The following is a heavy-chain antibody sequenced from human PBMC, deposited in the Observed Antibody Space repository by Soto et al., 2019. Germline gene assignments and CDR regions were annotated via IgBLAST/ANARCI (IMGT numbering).Heavy chain of an antibody. CDR2: ISGSGGST. J-gene: IGHJ4*02. CDR3: AKDGVRDDYYFDY. CDR1: GFTFSSYA. D-gene: IGHD3-16*01. Sequence: EVQLLESGGGLVQPGGSLRLSCAASGFTFSSYAMSWVRQAPGKGLEWVSAISGSGGSTYYADSVKGRFTISRDNSKNTLYLQMNGLRAEDTAVYYCAKDGVRDDYYFDYWGQGTLVTVSS. V-gene: IGHV3-23*01.